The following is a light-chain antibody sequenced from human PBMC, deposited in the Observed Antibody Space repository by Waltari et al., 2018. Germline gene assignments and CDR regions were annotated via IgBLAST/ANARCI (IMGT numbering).Light chain of an antibody. CDR1: QSVISTH. J-gene: IGKJ1*01. V-gene: IGKV3-20*01. CDR3: QQYGGSPLWT. Sequence: ETVLTPSPGTLSLSPGERATLFCRASQSVISTHLVGYQQRPGQAPRLLIYGASTRAPGIPDRFSGSGSGTDFTLTISRLEPEDFAMYYCQQYGGSPLWTFGQGTKVEIK. CDR2: GAS.